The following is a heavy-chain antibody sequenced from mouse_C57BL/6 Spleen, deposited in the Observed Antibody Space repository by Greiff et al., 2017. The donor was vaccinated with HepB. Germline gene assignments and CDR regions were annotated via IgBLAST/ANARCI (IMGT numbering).Heavy chain of an antibody. V-gene: IGHV1-82*01. D-gene: IGHD6-1*01. Sequence: QVQLQQSGPELVKPGASVKISCKASGYAFSSSWMNWVKQRPGKGLEWIGRIYPGDGDTNYNGKFKGKATLTADKSSSTAYMQLSSLTSEDSAVYFCARVRPVYWYFDVWGTGTTVTVSS. J-gene: IGHJ1*03. CDR2: IYPGDGDT. CDR1: GYAFSSSW. CDR3: ARVRPVYWYFDV.